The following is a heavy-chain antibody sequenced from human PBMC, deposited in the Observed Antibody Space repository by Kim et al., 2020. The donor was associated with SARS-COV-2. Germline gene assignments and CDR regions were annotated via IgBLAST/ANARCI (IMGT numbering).Heavy chain of an antibody. Sequence: SETLSLTCAVYGGSFSGYYWSWIRQPPGKGLEWIGEINHSGSTNYNPSLKSRVTISVDTSKNQFSLKLSSVTAADTAVYYCARVVRRTRDFDYWGQGTLVTVSS. CDR3: ARVVRRTRDFDY. CDR2: INHSGST. V-gene: IGHV4-34*01. CDR1: GGSFSGYY. D-gene: IGHD1-7*01. J-gene: IGHJ4*02.